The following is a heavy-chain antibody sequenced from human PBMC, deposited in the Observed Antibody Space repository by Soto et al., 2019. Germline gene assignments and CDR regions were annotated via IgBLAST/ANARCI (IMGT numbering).Heavy chain of an antibody. V-gene: IGHV4-30-4*01. CDR2: IYYSGST. CDR3: ARSTVVTHFDY. Sequence: QVQLQESGPGLVKPSQTLSLTCTVSGGSISSGDYYWSWIRQPPGKGLEWIGYIYYSGSTYYNPSLKMRVTISVDTSKNRFALKLSSVTAADTAVYYCARSTVVTHFDYWGQGTLVTVSS. CDR1: GGSISSGDYY. J-gene: IGHJ4*02. D-gene: IGHD4-17*01.